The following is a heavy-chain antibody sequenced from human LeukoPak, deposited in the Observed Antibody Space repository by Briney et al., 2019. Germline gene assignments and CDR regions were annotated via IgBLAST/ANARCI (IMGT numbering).Heavy chain of an antibody. V-gene: IGHV3-15*07. Sequence: GGSLRLSCAASGFTLTNAWTNWVRQAPGKGLEWVGRIKSKADGETIDYAAPVKGRFTFSRDDSKNMLYLQMNSLKSEDTAVYYCSTLTSRGLSDSWGQGTLVTVSS. J-gene: IGHJ4*02. CDR3: STLTSRGLSDS. CDR2: IKSKADGETI. D-gene: IGHD1-20*01. CDR1: GFTLTNAW.